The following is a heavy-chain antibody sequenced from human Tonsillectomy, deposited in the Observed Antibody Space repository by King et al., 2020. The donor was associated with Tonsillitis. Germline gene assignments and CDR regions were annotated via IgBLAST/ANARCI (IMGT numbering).Heavy chain of an antibody. D-gene: IGHD3-16*02. J-gene: IGHJ4*02. V-gene: IGHV3-48*03. CDR3: ARDLTFGGVIVIRPY. CDR1: GFTFSSYE. CDR2: ISSSGSTI. Sequence: VQLVESGGGLVQPGGSLRLSCAASGFTFSSYEMNWVRQAPGKGLEWVSYISSSGSTIYYADSVKGRFTISRDNAKNSLYLQMNSLRAEDTAVYYCARDLTFGGVIVIRPYWGQGTLVTVSS.